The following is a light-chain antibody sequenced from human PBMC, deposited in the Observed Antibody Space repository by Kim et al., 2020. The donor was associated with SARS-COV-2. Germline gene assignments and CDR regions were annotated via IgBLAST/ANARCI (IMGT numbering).Light chain of an antibody. CDR3: GSYAGSNTHWV. V-gene: IGLV2-8*01. CDR1: SRVVGGYKY. CDR2: EVN. Sequence: SVSNSSTENSRVVGGYKYFSLYQQRPGKAPKVMMYEVNKRHSGVPEHFYGSKADNTASLTVSGLQAEDEADYFCGSYAGSNTHWVFGGGTQLTVL. J-gene: IGLJ3*02.